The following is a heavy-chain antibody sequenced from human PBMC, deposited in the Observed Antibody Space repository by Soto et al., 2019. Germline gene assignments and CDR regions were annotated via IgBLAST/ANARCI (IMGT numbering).Heavy chain of an antibody. V-gene: IGHV1-69*13. CDR3: VRGSGAKLSSS. CDR1: GGTFSSYR. Sequence: ASVKVSCKASGGTFSSYRINWVRQAPGQGLEWVGGIVPIYRTADYAQKFQGRVTITADESARTSYMELRSLKPQDTAVYYCVRGSGAKLSSSWGQGTLVTVSS. J-gene: IGHJ4*02. CDR2: IVPIYRTA. D-gene: IGHD6-13*01.